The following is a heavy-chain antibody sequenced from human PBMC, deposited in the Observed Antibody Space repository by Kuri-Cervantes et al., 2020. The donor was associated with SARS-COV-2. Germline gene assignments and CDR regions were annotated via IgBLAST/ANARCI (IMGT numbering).Heavy chain of an antibody. CDR2: INHSGST. J-gene: IGHJ4*02. CDR1: GGSFSGYY. D-gene: IGHD1-26*01. CDR3: ARDRWELHDY. V-gene: IGHV4-34*01. Sequence: SQTLSLTCAVYGGSFSGYYWSWIRQPPGKGLEWIGEINHSGSTNYNPSLKSRVTISVDTSKDQFSLKLSSVTAADTAVYYCARDRWELHDYWGQGTLVTVSS.